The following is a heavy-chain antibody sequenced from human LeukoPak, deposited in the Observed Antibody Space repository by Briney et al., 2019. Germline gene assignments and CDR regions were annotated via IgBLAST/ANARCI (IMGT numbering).Heavy chain of an antibody. CDR1: GGSFSGYY. CDR3: ASRWYDYVWGLNSDY. CDR2: INHSGST. J-gene: IGHJ4*02. D-gene: IGHD3-16*01. V-gene: IGHV4-34*01. Sequence: SETLFLTCAVYGGSFSGYYWSWIRQPPGKGLEWIGEINHSGSTNYNPSLKSRVTISVDTSKNQFSLKLSSVTAADTAVYYCASRWYDYVWGLNSDYWGQGTLVTVSS.